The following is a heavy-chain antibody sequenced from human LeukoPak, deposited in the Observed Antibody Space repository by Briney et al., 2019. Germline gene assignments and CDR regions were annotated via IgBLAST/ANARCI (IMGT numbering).Heavy chain of an antibody. CDR2: IKQDGSEK. Sequence: AGGSLRLSCAASGFTFSSYWMSWVRQAPGKGLEWLANIKQDGSEKYYVDSVKGRFTISRDNAKNSLYLQMNSLRAEDTAVYYCASPRYCSSTSCYLFYWGQGTLVTVSS. D-gene: IGHD2-2*01. CDR1: GFTFSSYW. CDR3: ASPRYCSSTSCYLFY. V-gene: IGHV3-7*01. J-gene: IGHJ4*02.